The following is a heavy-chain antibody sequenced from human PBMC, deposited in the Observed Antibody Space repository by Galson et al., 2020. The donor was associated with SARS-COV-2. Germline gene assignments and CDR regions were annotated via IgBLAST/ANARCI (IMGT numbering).Heavy chain of an antibody. CDR1: GFTFSTYT. D-gene: IGHD6-13*01. J-gene: IGHJ1*01. CDR3: ARDARPSTSSCWDPDAEYCQN. V-gene: IGHV3-48*04. CDR2: ISKNRNTK. Sequence: GGSLRLSCAASGFTFSTYTLTWVRQAPGKGLEWVSYISKNRNTKAYAASVKGQYTISSDNARNSVYLQMTSLRVENTAVYYCARDARPSTSSCWDPDAEYCQNWGQGTLGTV.